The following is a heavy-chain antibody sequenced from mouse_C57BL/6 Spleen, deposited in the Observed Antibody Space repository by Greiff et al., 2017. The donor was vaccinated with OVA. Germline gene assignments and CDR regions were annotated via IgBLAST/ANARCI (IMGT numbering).Heavy chain of an antibody. J-gene: IGHJ2*01. Sequence: EVQLQQSGPELVKPGASVKISCKASGYTFTDYYMNWVKQSHGKSLEWIGDINPNNGGTSYNQKFKGKATLTVDKSSSTAYMELRSLTSEDSAVYDCARSYYSNYEGGYWGQGTTLTVSS. V-gene: IGHV1-26*01. D-gene: IGHD2-5*01. CDR1: GYTFTDYY. CDR3: ARSYYSNYEGGY. CDR2: INPNNGGT.